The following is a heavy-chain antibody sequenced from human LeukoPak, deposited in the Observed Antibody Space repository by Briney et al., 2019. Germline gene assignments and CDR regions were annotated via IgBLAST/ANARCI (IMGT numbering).Heavy chain of an antibody. V-gene: IGHV4-4*02. Sequence: SETLSLTCTVSGGSISGSNWWSWVRQPPGRGLGWIAETHHGGSTSYNPSLRGRVTISVDKSESQFSLKLSSVTAADTAVYYCARHGNGYYFDYWGQGTLVTVSS. CDR2: THHGGST. D-gene: IGHD6-19*01. CDR3: ARHGNGYYFDY. J-gene: IGHJ4*02. CDR1: GGSISGSNW.